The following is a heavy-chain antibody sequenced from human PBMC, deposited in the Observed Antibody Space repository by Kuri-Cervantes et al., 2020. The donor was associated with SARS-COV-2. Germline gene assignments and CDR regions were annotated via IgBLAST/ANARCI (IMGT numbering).Heavy chain of an antibody. D-gene: IGHD6-19*01. CDR3: ARNEVTQWLVRY. V-gene: IGHV3-23*01. CDR1: GFTFSSYA. CDR2: ISGSGGST. Sequence: GESLKISCAASGFTFSSYAMSWVRQAPGKGLEWVSAISGSGGSTYYADSVKGRFTISRDNSKNTLYLQMNSLRAEDTAVYYCARNEVTQWLVRYWGQGTLVTVSS. J-gene: IGHJ4*02.